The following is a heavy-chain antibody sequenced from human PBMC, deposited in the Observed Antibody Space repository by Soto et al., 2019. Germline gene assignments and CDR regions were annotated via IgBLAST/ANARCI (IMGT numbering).Heavy chain of an antibody. CDR3: AKGVVVAATPGLWFDA. V-gene: IGHV3-23*01. CDR2: ISGSGGST. D-gene: IGHD2-15*01. J-gene: IGHJ5*02. CDR1: GFTFNIYA. Sequence: EVQFLESGGGLVQPGGSLRLSCAASGFTFNIYAMSWVRQAPGQGLEWVSGISGSGGSTYYADSVKGRFTISRDTSTSTLYLHMNSLRAEDTAVYYCAKGVVVAATPGLWFDAGGQGTLVTVSS.